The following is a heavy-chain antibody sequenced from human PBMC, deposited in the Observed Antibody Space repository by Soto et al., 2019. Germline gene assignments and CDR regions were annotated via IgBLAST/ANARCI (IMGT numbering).Heavy chain of an antibody. CDR1: GYTFTSYG. Sequence: ASVKVSCKASGYTFTSYGISWVRQAPGQGLEWMGWISAYNGNTNYAQKLQGRVTVTTDTSTSTAYMELRSLRSDDTAVYYCARDPDSTSHYYYYYGMDVWGQGTTVTVS. CDR3: ARDPDSTSHYYYYYGMDV. CDR2: ISAYNGNT. V-gene: IGHV1-18*04. J-gene: IGHJ6*02. D-gene: IGHD6-6*01.